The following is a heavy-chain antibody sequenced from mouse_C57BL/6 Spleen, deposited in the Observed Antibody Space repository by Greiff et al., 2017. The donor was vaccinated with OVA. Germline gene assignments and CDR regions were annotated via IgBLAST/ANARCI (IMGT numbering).Heavy chain of an antibody. D-gene: IGHD2-3*01. CDR1: GYTFTSYW. J-gene: IGHJ4*01. V-gene: IGHV1-69*01. CDR2: IDPSDSYT. Sequence: QVQLQQPGAELVMPGASVKLSCKASGYTFTSYWMHWVKQRPGQGLEWIGEIDPSDSYTNYNQKFKGKSTLTVDKSSSTAYMQLSSLTSEDSAVYYCAIYDGYSYAMDYWGQGTSVTVSS. CDR3: AIYDGYSYAMDY.